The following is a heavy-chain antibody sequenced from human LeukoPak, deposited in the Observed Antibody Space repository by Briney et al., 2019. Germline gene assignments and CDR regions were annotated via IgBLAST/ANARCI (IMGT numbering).Heavy chain of an antibody. Sequence: GRSLRLSCAASGFTFSSYGMHWVRQAPGKGLEWVAVISYDGSNKYYADSVKGRFTISGDNSKNTPYLQMNSLRAEDTAVYYCAKDATRSRYYYGSGSYLDYWGQGTLVTVSS. J-gene: IGHJ4*02. V-gene: IGHV3-30*18. CDR2: ISYDGSNK. D-gene: IGHD3-10*01. CDR1: GFTFSSYG. CDR3: AKDATRSRYYYGSGSYLDY.